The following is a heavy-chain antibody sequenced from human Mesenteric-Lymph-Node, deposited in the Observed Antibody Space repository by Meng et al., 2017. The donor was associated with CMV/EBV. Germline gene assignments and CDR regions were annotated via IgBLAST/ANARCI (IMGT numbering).Heavy chain of an antibody. CDR2: INLKSGGT. CDR1: GFTFKGYY. V-gene: IGHV1-2*02. D-gene: IGHD2-2*01. Sequence: ASVKVSCKASGFTFKGYYIYWVRQAPGQGLEWMGLINLKSGGTTYAQKFEGRVTMTRDTSISTVYMDLTKLTADDTAVYYCARGFCTSNSCLDAFAFWGQGTTVTVSS. CDR3: ARGFCTSNSCLDAFAF. J-gene: IGHJ3*01.